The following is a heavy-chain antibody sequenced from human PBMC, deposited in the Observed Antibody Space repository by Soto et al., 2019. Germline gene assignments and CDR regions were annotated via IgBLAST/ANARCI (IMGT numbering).Heavy chain of an antibody. J-gene: IGHJ4*02. CDR2: IYYSGST. Sequence: SETPSLTCTISGGSISSYYWSSIRQPPGKGLEWVGYIYYSGSTNYNPSLKSRVTISVDTSKNQFSLKLSSVTAADTAVYYCARYGSGTYNSWGQGTLVTVSS. CDR3: ARYGSGTYNS. CDR1: GGSISSYY. D-gene: IGHD3-10*01. V-gene: IGHV4-59*01.